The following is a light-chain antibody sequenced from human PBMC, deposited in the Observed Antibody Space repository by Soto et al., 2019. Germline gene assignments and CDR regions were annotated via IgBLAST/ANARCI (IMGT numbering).Light chain of an antibody. CDR1: SSDVGGYDY. CDR2: EVT. Sequence: QSALTQPASVSGSPGQSITISCTGTSSDVGGYDYVSWYQQHPDKAPKFMIYEVTNRPSGVSHRFSGSKSGNTASLTISGLQAEDEADYYCSSYTTARNYVFGTGTKLTVL. V-gene: IGLV2-14*01. J-gene: IGLJ1*01. CDR3: SSYTTARNYV.